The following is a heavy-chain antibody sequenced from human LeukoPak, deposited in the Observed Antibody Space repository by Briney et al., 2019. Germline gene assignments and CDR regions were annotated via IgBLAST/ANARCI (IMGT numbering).Heavy chain of an antibody. CDR3: VRDPSARFYFDY. CDR1: GFTFSPYP. CDR2: IAYDGGNI. J-gene: IGHJ4*02. V-gene: IGHV3-30*03. Sequence: GGSLRLSCATSGFTFSPYPMHWVRQAPGKGLEWVAVIAYDGGNIFYAPSVRGRFTITRDNSRGTLSLQMNSLKVEDTALYYCVRDPSARFYFDYWGQGTLVTVSS. D-gene: IGHD6-6*01.